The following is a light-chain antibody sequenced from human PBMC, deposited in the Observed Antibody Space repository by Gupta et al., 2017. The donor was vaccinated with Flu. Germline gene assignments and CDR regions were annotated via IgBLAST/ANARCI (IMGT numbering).Light chain of an antibody. J-gene: IGKJ1*01. Sequence: PSTLSASVGDRVTITCRANQSINNYLAWYQQKVGQAPKLLIYKASSLESGVSSSCSGSGSGTEFTLTITSLQPGDFATYYCQQDNSFPWTFGQGTTVEI. CDR3: QQDNSFPWT. V-gene: IGKV1-5*03. CDR1: QSINNY. CDR2: KAS.